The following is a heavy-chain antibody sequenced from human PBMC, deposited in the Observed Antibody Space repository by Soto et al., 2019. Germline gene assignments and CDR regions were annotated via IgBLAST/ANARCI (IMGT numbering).Heavy chain of an antibody. J-gene: IGHJ6*02. CDR3: AKDKGDTMIVVVDYYYGMDV. Sequence: LRLSCAASGFTFSSYGMHWVRQAPGKGLEWVAVISYDGSNKCYADSVKGRFTISRDNSKNTLYLQMNSLRAEDTAVYYCAKDKGDTMIVVVDYYYGMDVWGQGTTVTVSS. CDR1: GFTFSSYG. D-gene: IGHD3-22*01. V-gene: IGHV3-30*18. CDR2: ISYDGSNK.